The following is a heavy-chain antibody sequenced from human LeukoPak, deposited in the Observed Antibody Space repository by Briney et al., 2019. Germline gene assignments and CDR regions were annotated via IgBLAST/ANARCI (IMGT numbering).Heavy chain of an antibody. Sequence: GGSLRLSCAASGFTFSSYAMSWVRQAPGKGLEWVSAISGSGGSTYYADSVKGRFTISRDNSKNTMYLQMNSLRAEDTAVYYCARELREHGVFDIWGQGTMVTVSS. CDR3: ARELREHGVFDI. CDR1: GFTFSSYA. J-gene: IGHJ3*02. CDR2: ISGSGGST. V-gene: IGHV3-23*01. D-gene: IGHD1-26*01.